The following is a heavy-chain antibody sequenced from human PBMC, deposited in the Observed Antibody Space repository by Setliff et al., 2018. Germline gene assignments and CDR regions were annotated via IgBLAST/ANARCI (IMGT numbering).Heavy chain of an antibody. CDR3: AGVQQLGTFDY. V-gene: IGHV1-69*13. CDR1: GGTFSSYA. Sequence: GASVKVSCKASGGTFSSYAISWVRQAPGQGLEWMGRIIPIFGTANYAQKFQGRVTITADESTSTAYMELSSLRSEDTAVYYCAGVQQLGTFDYWGQGTLVTVSS. J-gene: IGHJ4*02. CDR2: IIPIFGTA. D-gene: IGHD6-13*01.